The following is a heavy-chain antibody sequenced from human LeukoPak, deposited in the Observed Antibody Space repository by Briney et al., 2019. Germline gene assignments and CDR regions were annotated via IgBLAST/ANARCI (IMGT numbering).Heavy chain of an antibody. CDR3: ARDPIQVPYGMDV. V-gene: IGHV1-2*02. Sequence: ASVKVSCKASGYTFTYYYKHWVRDSPGPGLEWMGWINPNSGGTTYAQKFQGRVTMTRDTSISTAYMELSRLRSDDTAVYYCARDPIQVPYGMDVWGQGTTVTVSS. CDR2: INPNSGGT. D-gene: IGHD5-18*01. CDR1: GYTFTYYY. J-gene: IGHJ6*02.